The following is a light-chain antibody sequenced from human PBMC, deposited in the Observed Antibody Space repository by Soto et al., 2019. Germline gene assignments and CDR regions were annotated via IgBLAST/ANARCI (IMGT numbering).Light chain of an antibody. V-gene: IGLV2-8*01. CDR2: EVT. J-gene: IGLJ3*02. CDR1: RRDVGAYNS. Sequence: QSALTQPPSASGSPGQSVTISCTGTRRDVGAYNSVSWYQLHPGKAPKLMIYEVTKRPSGVPDRFSGSKSGNTASLTVSGLQAEDEADYYCTSYAGSTHLVFGGGTKLTVL. CDR3: TSYAGSTHLV.